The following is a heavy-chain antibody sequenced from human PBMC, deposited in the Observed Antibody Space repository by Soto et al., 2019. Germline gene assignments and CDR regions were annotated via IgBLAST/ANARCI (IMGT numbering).Heavy chain of an antibody. CDR1: GGTFSSYA. Sequence: QVQLVQSGAEVKKPGSSVKVSCKASGGTFSSYAISWVRQAPGQGLEWMGGLIPIFGTANYAQKFQGRVTSSADESTSTDYMELSSLRSEDTAVYYCARVRDYDILWFDPWGQGTLVTVSS. CDR2: LIPIFGTA. D-gene: IGHD3-9*01. J-gene: IGHJ5*02. V-gene: IGHV1-69*01. CDR3: ARVRDYDILWFDP.